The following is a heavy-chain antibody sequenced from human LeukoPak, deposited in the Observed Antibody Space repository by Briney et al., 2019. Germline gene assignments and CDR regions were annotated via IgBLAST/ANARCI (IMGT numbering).Heavy chain of an antibody. D-gene: IGHD3-16*02. CDR1: GFTFSSYG. J-gene: IGHJ3*02. V-gene: IGHV3-74*01. CDR2: INSDGSST. Sequence: GGSLRLSCAASGFTFSSYGMSWVRQAPGKGLVWVSRINSDGSSTIYADSVKGRFTISRDNAKNSLYLQMNSLRAEDTALYYCASAGTYRHDTFDIWGQGTMVTVSS. CDR3: ASAGTYRHDTFDI.